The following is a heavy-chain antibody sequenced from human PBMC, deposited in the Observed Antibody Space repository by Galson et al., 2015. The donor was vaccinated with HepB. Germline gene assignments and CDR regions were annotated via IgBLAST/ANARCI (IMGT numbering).Heavy chain of an antibody. V-gene: IGHV3-30*03. CDR2: ISHDGSNI. Sequence: SLRLSCAASGFTFSDYVMHWVRPAPGQGLEWVALISHDGSNIYYKDSVQGRFTISRDNSKNTLYLQMTRLRVDDTAVYYSARFRGGGLYSFGSPKSDSRGQGTLVTASS. J-gene: IGHJ4*02. CDR3: ARFRGGGLYSFGSPKSDS. D-gene: IGHD5-18*01. CDR1: GFTFSDYV.